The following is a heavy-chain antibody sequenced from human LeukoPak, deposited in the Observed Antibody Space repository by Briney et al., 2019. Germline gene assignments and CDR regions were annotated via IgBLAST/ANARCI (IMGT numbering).Heavy chain of an antibody. CDR3: ARDGYDILTGYPSGLDY. Sequence: PGRSLRLSCAASGFTFSSYAMHWVRQAPGKGLEWVAVISYDGSNKYYADSVKGRFTISRDNSKNTLYLQMNSLRAEDTAVYYRARDGYDILTGYPSGLDYWGQGTLVTVSS. CDR1: GFTFSSYA. CDR2: ISYDGSNK. V-gene: IGHV3-30-3*01. D-gene: IGHD3-9*01. J-gene: IGHJ4*02.